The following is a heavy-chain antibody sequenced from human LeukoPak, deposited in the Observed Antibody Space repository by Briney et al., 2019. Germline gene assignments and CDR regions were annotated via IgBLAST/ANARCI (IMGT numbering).Heavy chain of an antibody. Sequence: GGSLRLSCAASGFTFSTYGMHWVRQAPGKGLEWVAVTSYDGINEYYADSVKGRFTISRDNSQNTLYLQMNSLRAEDTAVYYCAKGDTVVVVTASFDYWGQGTLVTVSS. J-gene: IGHJ4*02. V-gene: IGHV3-30*18. CDR1: GFTFSTYG. D-gene: IGHD2-15*01. CDR3: AKGDTVVVVTASFDY. CDR2: TSYDGINE.